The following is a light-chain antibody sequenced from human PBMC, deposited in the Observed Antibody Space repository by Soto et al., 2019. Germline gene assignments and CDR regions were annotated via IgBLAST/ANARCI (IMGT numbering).Light chain of an antibody. Sequence: EIVLTQSPGTLSLSPGERATLSCRASQSVSSSYLAWYQQTRGQAPRLLIYGASSRAPGIPDRFGGSGSGTDFTLTISRLEPEDFAVYYCQQYGGSRRTFGQGTKVEIK. CDR2: GAS. J-gene: IGKJ1*01. CDR1: QSVSSSY. CDR3: QQYGGSRRT. V-gene: IGKV3-20*01.